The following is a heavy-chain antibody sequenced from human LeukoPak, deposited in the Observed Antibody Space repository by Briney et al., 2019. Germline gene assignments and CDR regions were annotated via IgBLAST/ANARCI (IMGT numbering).Heavy chain of an antibody. D-gene: IGHD2/OR15-2a*01. CDR2: IYYSGST. J-gene: IGHJ3*02. CDR3: VRYGLLNISEINGFDI. CDR1: GGSISSYY. V-gene: IGHV4-59*12. Sequence: SETLSLTCTVSGGSISSYYWSWIRQPTGKGLEGIGYIYYSGSTNYNPSLKSRVTISVDTSKNQFSLKLTSVTAADTAVYYCVRYGLLNISEINGFDIWGQGTMVTVSS.